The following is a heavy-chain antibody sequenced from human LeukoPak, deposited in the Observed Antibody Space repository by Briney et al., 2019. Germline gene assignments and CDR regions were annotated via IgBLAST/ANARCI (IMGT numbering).Heavy chain of an antibody. CDR2: ISYDGSNK. J-gene: IGHJ4*02. Sequence: GRSLRLSCAASGFTFSSYGMHWVRQAPGKGLEWVAVISYDGSNKYYADSVKGRFTISRDNSKNTLYLQMNSLRAEDTAVYYCAKDGNLVVVAATYFDHWGQGTLVTVSS. CDR1: GFTFSSYG. V-gene: IGHV3-30*18. D-gene: IGHD2-15*01. CDR3: AKDGNLVVVAATYFDH.